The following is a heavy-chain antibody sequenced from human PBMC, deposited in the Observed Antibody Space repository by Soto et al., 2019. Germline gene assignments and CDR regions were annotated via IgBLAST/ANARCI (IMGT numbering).Heavy chain of an antibody. CDR3: ARTGYGGFDI. Sequence: QVQLVQSGAEGKKPGSSVKVSCKAAGGTFSSYTISWVRQAPGQGLEWMGRIIPILGIANSAQKFQGSVTITEDTSTSTAYMELSSLRSEDTAVYYCARTGYGGFDIWGQGAIVPVSS. J-gene: IGHJ3*02. CDR1: GGTFSSYT. V-gene: IGHV1-69*02. D-gene: IGHD4-17*01. CDR2: IIPILGIA.